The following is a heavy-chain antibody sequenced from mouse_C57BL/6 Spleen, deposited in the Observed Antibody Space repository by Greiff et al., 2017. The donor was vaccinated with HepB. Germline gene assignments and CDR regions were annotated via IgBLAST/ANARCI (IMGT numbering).Heavy chain of an antibody. CDR1: GYTFTSYW. V-gene: IGHV1-52*01. D-gene: IGHD1-1*01. CDR2: IDPSDSET. CDR3: ARWAPITTVVAGAMDY. Sequence: VQLQQPGAELVRPGSSVKLSCKASGYTFTSYWMHWVKQRPIQGLEWIGNIDPSDSETHYNQKFKDKATLTVDKSSSTAYMQLSSLTSEDSAVYYCARWAPITTVVAGAMDYWGQGTSVTVSS. J-gene: IGHJ4*01.